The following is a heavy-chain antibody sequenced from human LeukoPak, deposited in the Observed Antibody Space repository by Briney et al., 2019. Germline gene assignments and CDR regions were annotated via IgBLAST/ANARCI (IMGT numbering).Heavy chain of an antibody. D-gene: IGHD2-15*01. CDR3: AREEVVGGGWFDP. J-gene: IGHJ5*02. CDR1: GYTFTTYY. Sequence: ASVKVSCKASGYTFTTYYMHWVRQAPGQGLEWMGMINPSVGSTSYAQKFQGRVTMTRDMSTSTVYMELSSLRSEDTAVYYCAREEVVGGGWFDPWGQGTLVTVSS. V-gene: IGHV1-46*01. CDR2: INPSVGST.